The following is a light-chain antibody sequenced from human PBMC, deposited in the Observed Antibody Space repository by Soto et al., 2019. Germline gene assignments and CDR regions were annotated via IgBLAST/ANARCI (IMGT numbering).Light chain of an antibody. CDR1: HRVSSY. V-gene: IGKV3-20*01. CDR3: EKYGSSHIN. J-gene: IGKJ4*01. Sequence: DILMTHSPATLAVSPEERATLSCRASHRVSSYLACYQQKPGQAPRLLIYVASTRATGIQDRFSGSGSGTDFTLTIRRMEHEDFEVYYCEKYGSSHINFGGGTQVDIK. CDR2: VAS.